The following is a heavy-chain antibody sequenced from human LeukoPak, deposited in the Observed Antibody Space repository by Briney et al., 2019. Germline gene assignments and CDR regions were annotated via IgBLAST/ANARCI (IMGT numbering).Heavy chain of an antibody. V-gene: IGHV4-59*08. CDR3: ATHRCGEVYYLHF. D-gene: IGHD3-16*01. CDR2: IYYTGST. J-gene: IGHJ4*02. Sequence: SETLSLTCTVSGDPIGIYHWSWTRQPPGKGLEWIGYIYYTGSTNYNPSLKSRATISVDTSKNQFSLKVSAVTAADTAVYYCATHRCGEVYYLHFWGQGTLVSVSS. CDR1: GDPIGIYH.